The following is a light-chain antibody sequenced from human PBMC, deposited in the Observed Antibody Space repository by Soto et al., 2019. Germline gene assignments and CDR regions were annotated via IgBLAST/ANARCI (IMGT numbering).Light chain of an antibody. CDR1: GSSLGAGFD. V-gene: IGLV1-40*01. CDR2: GNT. CDR3: QSYDSRLGGSV. J-gene: IGLJ1*01. Sequence: QSVQTHPPSVSGAPGHWVTISCTGSGSSLGAGFDVHWYQQLPGTAPKLLIYGNTNRPSGVPDRFSGSKSGTSASLAITGLHAEDDADYYCQSYDSRLGGSVFGTGTKVTVL.